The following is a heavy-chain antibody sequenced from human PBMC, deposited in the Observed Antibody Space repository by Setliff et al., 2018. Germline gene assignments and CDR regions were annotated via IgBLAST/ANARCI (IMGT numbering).Heavy chain of an antibody. CDR2: IYTSGST. J-gene: IGHJ4*02. CDR3: ASQEPLYSSGWYYFDY. V-gene: IGHV4-61*02. CDR1: GGSISSGSYY. Sequence: KPSETLSLTCTVSGGSISSGSYYWSWIRQPAGKGLEWIGRIYTSGSTNYNPSLKSRVTISVDTSKNQFSLKLSSVTAADTAVYYCASQEPLYSSGWYYFDYWGQGTLVTVSS. D-gene: IGHD6-19*01.